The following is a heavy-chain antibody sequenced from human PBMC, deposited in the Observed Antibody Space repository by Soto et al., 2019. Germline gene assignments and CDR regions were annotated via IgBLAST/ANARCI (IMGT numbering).Heavy chain of an antibody. J-gene: IGHJ4*02. CDR3: AREPYGDSQYFDY. D-gene: IGHD2-21*02. CDR1: GFTFNSLS. V-gene: IGHV3-30*04. Sequence: QVQLVESGGGMVQAGTSLRLSCTGSGFTFNSLSLHWVQGPDKGLEWVAVVSFDGKVTYYADSVKGRFTVSRDNSKNTIYLQANSLRAEDTAVYYCAREPYGDSQYFDYWGQGTPVTVSS. CDR2: VSFDGKVT.